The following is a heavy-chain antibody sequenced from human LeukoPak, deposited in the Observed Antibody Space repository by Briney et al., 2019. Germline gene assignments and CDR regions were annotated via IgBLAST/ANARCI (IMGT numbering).Heavy chain of an antibody. V-gene: IGHV4-39*01. CDR2: IYYSGST. D-gene: IGHD6-6*01. CDR1: GGSISSTSYF. CDR3: ARQSIAARGYYYYMDV. Sequence: TTSETLSLTCTVSGGSISSTSYFWGWIRQPPGKGLEWIGSIYYSGSTNYNPSLKSPVTMSVDTPKNQFSLKLTSVTAADTAVYYCARQSIAARGYYYYMDVWGKGTTVTVSS. J-gene: IGHJ6*03.